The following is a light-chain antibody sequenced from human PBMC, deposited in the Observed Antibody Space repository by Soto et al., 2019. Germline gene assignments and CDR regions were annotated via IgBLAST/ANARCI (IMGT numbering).Light chain of an antibody. J-gene: IGLJ1*01. Sequence: QSVLTQPPSASGTPGQRVTISCSGSSSNIGTNPIYWYQQLPGAAPKLLIYTLNQRPSGVPDRFSGSKSDTSASLAISGLQSEDEAHYYCAAWDDSLNGYVFGTGTKVTVL. V-gene: IGLV1-44*01. CDR3: AAWDDSLNGYV. CDR2: TLN. CDR1: SSNIGTNP.